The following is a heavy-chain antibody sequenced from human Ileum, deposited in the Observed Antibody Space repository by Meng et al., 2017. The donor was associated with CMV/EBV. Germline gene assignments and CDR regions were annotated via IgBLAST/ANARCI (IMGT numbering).Heavy chain of an antibody. D-gene: IGHD4-17*01. Sequence: RLAFADSGFPFAAYYMTWVRQAPGKGLEWVSYITGSGDIIYYADSLKGRFTISRDNAKSSLYLEINSLRAEDTAVYYCARGNYGFDYWGQGTLVTVSS. J-gene: IGHJ4*02. CDR2: ITGSGDII. CDR3: ARGNYGFDY. CDR1: GFPFAAYY. V-gene: IGHV3-11*01.